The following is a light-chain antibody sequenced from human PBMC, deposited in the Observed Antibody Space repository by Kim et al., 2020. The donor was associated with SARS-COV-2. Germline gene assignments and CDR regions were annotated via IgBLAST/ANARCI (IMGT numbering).Light chain of an antibody. V-gene: IGKV1-5*01. Sequence: SAAVGDRVTITCRASQSISSWVAWYQQKPGKAPKLLIYEASILESGVPSSFSGSGSGTEFTLTISSLQPDDFATYYCQQYNTYPYTFGQGTKLEIK. J-gene: IGKJ2*01. CDR2: EAS. CDR1: QSISSW. CDR3: QQYNTYPYT.